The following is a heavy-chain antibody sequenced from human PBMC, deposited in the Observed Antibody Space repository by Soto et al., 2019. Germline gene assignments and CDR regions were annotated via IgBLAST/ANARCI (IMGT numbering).Heavy chain of an antibody. V-gene: IGHV4-59*08. D-gene: IGHD3-16*01. CDR2: IYYSGST. CDR3: ARALSCGYDYIWGSSSLAHDAFDI. J-gene: IGHJ3*02. CDR1: GGSISSYY. Sequence: PSETLSLTCTVPGGSISSYYWSWIRQPPGKGLEWIGYIYYSGSTNYNPSLKSRVTISVDTSKNQFSLKLSSVTAADTAVYYCARALSCGYDYIWGSSSLAHDAFDIWGQGTMVT.